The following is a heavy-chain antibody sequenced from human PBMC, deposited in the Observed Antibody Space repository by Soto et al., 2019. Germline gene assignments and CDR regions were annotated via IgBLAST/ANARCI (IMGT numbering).Heavy chain of an antibody. D-gene: IGHD2-15*01. CDR1: GFTFSSYA. V-gene: IGHV3-23*01. CDR3: AIAPGYCGGGSCYSLPY. Sequence: GGSLRLSCAASGFTFSSYAMSWVRQAPGKGLEWVSAISGSGGSTYYADSVKGRFTISNDNCKNTLYLQMNSVRAEDRAVYYCAIAPGYCGGGSCYSLPYWGQGTLVTVPS. J-gene: IGHJ4*02. CDR2: ISGSGGST.